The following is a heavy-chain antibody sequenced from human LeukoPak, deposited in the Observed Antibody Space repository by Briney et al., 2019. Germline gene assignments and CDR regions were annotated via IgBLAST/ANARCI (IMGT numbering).Heavy chain of an antibody. CDR3: AKDLAARSPPDY. V-gene: IGHV3-30*02. D-gene: IGHD6-6*01. CDR1: GFTFSSYG. Sequence: GGCLRLSCAASGFTFSSYGMHWVRQAPGKGLEWVAFIRYDGSNKYYADSVKGRFTISRDNSKNTLYLQMNSLRAEDTAVYYCAKDLAARSPPDYWGQGTLVTVSS. J-gene: IGHJ4*02. CDR2: IRYDGSNK.